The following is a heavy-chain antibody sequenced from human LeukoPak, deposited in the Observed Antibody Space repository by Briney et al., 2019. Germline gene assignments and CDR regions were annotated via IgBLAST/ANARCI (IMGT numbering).Heavy chain of an antibody. D-gene: IGHD3-3*01. CDR2: INHSGST. CDR3: ARGRRIDFWSGYYRFDP. CDR1: GGSFSGYY. V-gene: IGHV4-34*01. Sequence: PSETLSLTCAVYGGSFSGYYWSWIRQPPGKGLEWIGEINHSGSTNYNPSLKSRVTISVDTSKNQFSLKLSSVTAADTAVYYCARGRRIDFWSGYYRFDPWGQGTLVTVSS. J-gene: IGHJ5*02.